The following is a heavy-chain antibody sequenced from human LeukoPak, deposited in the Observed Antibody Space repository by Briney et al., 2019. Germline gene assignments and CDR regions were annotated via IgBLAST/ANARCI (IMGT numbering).Heavy chain of an antibody. J-gene: IGHJ4*02. V-gene: IGHV5-51*01. D-gene: IGHD2-2*01. CDR2: IYPGDSDT. CDR3: ATLGEYCSSTSCQQGPLDY. Sequence: GESLKISCKGSGYSFTSYWIGWVRQMPGKGLEWMGIIYPGDSDTRYSPSFQGQVTISADKSISTAYLQWSSLKASDTAMYYCATLGEYCSSTSCQQGPLDYWGQGTLVTVSS. CDR1: GYSFTSYW.